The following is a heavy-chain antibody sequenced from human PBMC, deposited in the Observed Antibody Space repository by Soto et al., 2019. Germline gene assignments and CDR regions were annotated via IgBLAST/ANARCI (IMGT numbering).Heavy chain of an antibody. D-gene: IGHD3-10*01. Sequence: SETLSLTCTVSGGSISSYYWSWIRQPPGKGLEWIGYIYYSGSTNYNPSLKSRVTISVDTSKNQFSLKLSSVTAADTAVYYCARYRDYYGSGIFWFDPWGQGTLVTVSS. CDR3: ARYRDYYGSGIFWFDP. J-gene: IGHJ5*02. CDR1: GGSISSYY. CDR2: IYYSGST. V-gene: IGHV4-59*08.